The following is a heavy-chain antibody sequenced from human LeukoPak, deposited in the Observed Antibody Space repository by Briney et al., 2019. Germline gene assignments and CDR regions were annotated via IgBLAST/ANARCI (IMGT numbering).Heavy chain of an antibody. CDR1: GDSISSSSYF. CDR2: IYYSGST. Sequence: PSETLSLTCTVSGDSISSSSYFWAWIRQSPGQGLEWIGRIYYSGSTNYNPSLKSRVTISVDTSKNQFSLKLNSVTAADPAVYYCARLGGGYNSLFDYWGQGTLVTVSS. D-gene: IGHD2-15*01. CDR3: ARLGGGYNSLFDY. J-gene: IGHJ4*02. V-gene: IGHV4-39*01.